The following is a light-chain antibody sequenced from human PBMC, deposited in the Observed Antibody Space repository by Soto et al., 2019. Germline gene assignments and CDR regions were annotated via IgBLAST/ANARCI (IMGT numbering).Light chain of an antibody. J-gene: IGKJ3*01. V-gene: IGKV1-27*01. CDR1: QGISNY. CDR2: AAS. CDR3: QRYISAPYT. Sequence: DIQMTQSPSSLSASVGDRVTITCRATQGISNYLAWYQHKPGKVPKLLIYAASTLQSGVPSRFSGSGSGTDFTLTISRLQPEDVANYYCQRYISAPYTFGPGTNVHIK.